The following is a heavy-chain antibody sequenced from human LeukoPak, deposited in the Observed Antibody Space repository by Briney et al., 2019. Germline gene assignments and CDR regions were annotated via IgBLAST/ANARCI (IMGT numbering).Heavy chain of an antibody. V-gene: IGHV3-11*06. Sequence: GGSLRLSCAASGFTFSDYFMSWIRQAPEKGLEWVSYIGPSSDNINYADSVKGRFTISRDNAKNSLYLQMNSLRAEDTAVYYCARDNDYGDYFDYWGQGTLVTVSS. CDR2: IGPSSDNI. J-gene: IGHJ4*02. CDR1: GFTFSDYF. D-gene: IGHD4-17*01. CDR3: ARDNDYGDYFDY.